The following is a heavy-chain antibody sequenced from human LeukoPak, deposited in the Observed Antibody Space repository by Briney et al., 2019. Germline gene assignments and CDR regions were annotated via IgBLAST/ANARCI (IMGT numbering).Heavy chain of an antibody. CDR3: AEHSSPYYSTYYRKV. CDR1: GYSFTSYW. D-gene: IGHD3-10*01. CDR2: IYPGDSDT. V-gene: IGHV5-51*01. Sequence: GESLKISCKGSGYSFTSYWIGWVRQMPGKGLEWMGIIYPGDSDTRYSPSFQGQVTISADKSISTAYLQWSSLKASDPAMYYFAEHSSPYYSTYYRKVWAKGPRSPSP. J-gene: IGHJ6*03.